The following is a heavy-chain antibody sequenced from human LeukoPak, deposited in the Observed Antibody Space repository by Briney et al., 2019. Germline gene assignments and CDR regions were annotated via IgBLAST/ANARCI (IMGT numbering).Heavy chain of an antibody. J-gene: IGHJ6*03. V-gene: IGHV3-23*01. CDR2: ISGSGGST. D-gene: IGHD3-10*01. Sequence: GGPLRLSCAASGFTFSSCAMRWVRQAPGKGLEWVSAISGSGGSTYYADSVKGRFTISRDNSKNTLYLQMNSLRAEDTAVYYCAKDRLDGTSGYYYYMDVWGKGTTVTVSS. CDR1: GFTFSSCA. CDR3: AKDRLDGTSGYYYYMDV.